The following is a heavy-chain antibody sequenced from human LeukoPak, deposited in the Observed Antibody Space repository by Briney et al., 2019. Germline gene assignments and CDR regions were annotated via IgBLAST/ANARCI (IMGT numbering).Heavy chain of an antibody. D-gene: IGHD6-13*01. CDR3: ARRKEQLGDQPALFDP. CDR1: GYTFTSDY. Sequence: ASVKVSCKASGYTFTSDYMHWVRQAPGQGLEWMGIINPSGGSTSYAQKFQGRVTMTRDMSTSTVYMELSSLRSEDTAVYYCARRKEQLGDQPALFDPWGQGTLVTVSS. J-gene: IGHJ5*02. V-gene: IGHV1-46*01. CDR2: INPSGGST.